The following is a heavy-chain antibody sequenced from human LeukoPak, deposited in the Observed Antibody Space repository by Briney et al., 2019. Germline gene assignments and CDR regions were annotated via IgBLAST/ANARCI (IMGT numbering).Heavy chain of an antibody. Sequence: GGSLRLSCAASGFTFSIYWMSWVRQAPGKGLEWVANIKQDGSEKYYVDSVKGRFTISRDNAKNSLYLQMNSLRAEDTAVYYCARDSRISYWGQGTLVTVSS. CDR1: GFTFSIYW. V-gene: IGHV3-7*01. CDR3: ARDSRISY. J-gene: IGHJ4*02. CDR2: IKQDGSEK.